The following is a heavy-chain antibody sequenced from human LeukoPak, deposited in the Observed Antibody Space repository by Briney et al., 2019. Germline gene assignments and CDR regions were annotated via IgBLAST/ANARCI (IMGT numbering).Heavy chain of an antibody. D-gene: IGHD6-13*01. Sequence: PGRSLRLSCAASGFTFDDYAMHWVRQAPGKGLEWVSGISWNSGSIGYADSVKGRFTISRDNAKNSLYLQMNSLRAEDTAVYYCAKDSLGGQLVFDYWGQGTLVTVSS. CDR2: ISWNSGSI. J-gene: IGHJ4*02. CDR1: GFTFDDYA. V-gene: IGHV3-9*01. CDR3: AKDSLGGQLVFDY.